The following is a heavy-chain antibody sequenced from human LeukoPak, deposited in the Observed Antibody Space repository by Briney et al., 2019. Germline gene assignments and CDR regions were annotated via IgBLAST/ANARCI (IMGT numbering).Heavy chain of an antibody. CDR1: GYSFTTHW. J-gene: IGHJ4*02. Sequence: GGSLQISCKASGYSFTTHWIGGVRQEPGKGLEWMGTIYPDDSDTRYSPSFQGQVNISADQSSNTTYLQWSSLKASDTAIYYCARPRREVAALDYWGQGTLVTVSS. D-gene: IGHD6-6*01. CDR3: ARPRREVAALDY. CDR2: IYPDDSDT. V-gene: IGHV5-51*01.